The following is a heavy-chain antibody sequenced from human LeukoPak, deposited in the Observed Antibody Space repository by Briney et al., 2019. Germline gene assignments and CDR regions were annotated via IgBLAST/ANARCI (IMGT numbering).Heavy chain of an antibody. CDR1: GYTFTSYA. CDR3: ARDRADWIAAAGTGWFDP. J-gene: IGHJ5*02. D-gene: IGHD6-13*01. V-gene: IGHV1-3*01. CDR2: VNAGNGNT. Sequence: ASVKVSCKASGYTFTSYAIQWVRQAPGQRLEWMGWVNAGNGNTKYSQKFQGRVTITRDTSASTAYMELSSLRSEDTAVYYCARDRADWIAAAGTGWFDPWGQGTLVTVSS.